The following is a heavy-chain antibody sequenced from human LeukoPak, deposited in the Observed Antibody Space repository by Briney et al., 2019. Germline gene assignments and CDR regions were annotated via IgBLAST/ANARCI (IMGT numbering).Heavy chain of an antibody. D-gene: IGHD5-18*01. Sequence: GGSLRLSCAASGFTFSNDWMHWVRQPPGKGLEWVANIKRDGSEKYYVDSVKGRFTISRDNAKNSLYLQMNSLRAEDTAVYYCARDPSRGYTYGYEDYWGQGTLVTVSS. J-gene: IGHJ4*02. V-gene: IGHV3-7*01. CDR2: IKRDGSEK. CDR1: GFTFSNDW. CDR3: ARDPSRGYTYGYEDY.